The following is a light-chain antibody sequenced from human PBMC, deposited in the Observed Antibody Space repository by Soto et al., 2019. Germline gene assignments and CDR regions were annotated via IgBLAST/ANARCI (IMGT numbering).Light chain of an antibody. V-gene: IGKV3-20*01. J-gene: IGKJ5*01. Sequence: EFVLPQSPGTMSLSPGERATLSCRASQSVSSSYLAWYQQKPGQAPRLLIYGASGRATGIPDRFSGSGSGTDFTLTISRLEPEDFAVYYCQQYTSSLITFGQGTRLEI. CDR3: QQYTSSLIT. CDR2: GAS. CDR1: QSVSSSY.